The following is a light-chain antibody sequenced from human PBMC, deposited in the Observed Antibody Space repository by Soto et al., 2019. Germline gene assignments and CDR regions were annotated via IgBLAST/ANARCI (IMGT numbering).Light chain of an antibody. V-gene: IGLV2-8*01. CDR3: CSYAGNNIYV. J-gene: IGLJ1*01. CDR1: SSDVGGYNF. Sequence: QSALTQPPSASGSPGQSVAISCTGTSSDVGGYNFVPWYQQHPGKAPKLMIYEVTKRPSGVPDRFSGSKSGNTASLTVSGLQAEDEADYYCCSYAGNNIYVFGTGTKLTVL. CDR2: EVT.